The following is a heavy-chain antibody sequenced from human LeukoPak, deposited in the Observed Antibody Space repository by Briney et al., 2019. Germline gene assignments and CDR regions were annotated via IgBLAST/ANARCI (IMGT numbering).Heavy chain of an antibody. J-gene: IGHJ4*02. D-gene: IGHD3-3*01. V-gene: IGHV1-69*05. Sequence: ASVKVSCKASGGTFSSYAISWVRQAPGQGLEWMGGIIPIFGTANYAQKFQGRVTITTDESTSTAYMELSSLRSEDTAVYYCAGVRGTDFWSGYDYWGQGTLVTVSS. CDR1: GGTFSSYA. CDR2: IIPIFGTA. CDR3: AGVRGTDFWSGYDY.